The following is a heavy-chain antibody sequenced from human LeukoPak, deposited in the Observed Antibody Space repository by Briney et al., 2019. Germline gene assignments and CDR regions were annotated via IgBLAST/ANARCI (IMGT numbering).Heavy chain of an antibody. V-gene: IGHV3-9*01. D-gene: IGHD3-3*01. J-gene: IGHJ6*03. CDR2: ISWNSGDI. Sequence: GRSLRLSCAVSGFTFDDYAMHWVRQAQGKGLEWVSGISWNSGDIDYADSVKGRFTISRDNVENTLHLQMNSLRAEDTAIYYCVRVMYYDFWSGRSKPSSHFYYYMDVWGKGTTVTVSS. CDR1: GFTFDDYA. CDR3: VRVMYYDFWSGRSKPSSHFYYYMDV.